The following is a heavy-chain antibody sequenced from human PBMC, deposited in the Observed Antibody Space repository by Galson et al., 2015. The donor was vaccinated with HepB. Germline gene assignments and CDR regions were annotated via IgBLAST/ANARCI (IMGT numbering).Heavy chain of an antibody. CDR3: ARDSAAIGRYGDYYYFYGMDV. D-gene: IGHD2-2*02. V-gene: IGHV3-21*01. CDR1: GFTFSSYS. Sequence: SLRLSCAASGFTFSSYSMNWVRQAPGKGLEWVSSISSSSSYIYYADSVKGRFTVSRDNAKNSVYLQMNSLRAEDTAVYYCARDSAAIGRYGDYYYFYGMDVWGQGTTVTVSS. J-gene: IGHJ6*02. CDR2: ISSSSSYI.